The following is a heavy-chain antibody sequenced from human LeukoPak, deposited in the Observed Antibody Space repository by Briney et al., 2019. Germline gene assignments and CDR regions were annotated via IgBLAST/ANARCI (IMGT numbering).Heavy chain of an antibody. Sequence: AGGSLRLSCAASGFTVSNTYMSWVRQAPGKGLEWVSVIYSSGGTFYSESVKGRFTISRDYSKNTLYLQMNSLRVDDTAVYYCAKDSSGPAFWVQGTLVTVSS. J-gene: IGHJ4*02. CDR3: AKDSSGPAF. CDR1: GFTVSNTY. V-gene: IGHV3-53*01. D-gene: IGHD6-19*01. CDR2: IYSSGGT.